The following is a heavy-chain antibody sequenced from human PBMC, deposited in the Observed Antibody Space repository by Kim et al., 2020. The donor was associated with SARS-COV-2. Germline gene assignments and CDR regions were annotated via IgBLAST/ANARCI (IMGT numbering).Heavy chain of an antibody. CDR2: IYYSGST. Sequence: SETLSLTCTVSGGSISSSSYYWGWIRQPPGKGLEWIGSIYYSGSTYYNPSLKIRVTISVDPSKNEFTLKLSSVTAADTPVYYCAREVVGVEWLVRRADSFGPWGPGTLVTVSS. D-gene: IGHD6-19*01. CDR1: GGSISSSSYY. CDR3: AREVVGVEWLVRRADSFGP. V-gene: IGHV4-39*06. J-gene: IGHJ5*02.